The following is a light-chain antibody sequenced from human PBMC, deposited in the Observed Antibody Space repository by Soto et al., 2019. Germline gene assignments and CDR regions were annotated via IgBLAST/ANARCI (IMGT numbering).Light chain of an antibody. CDR1: QSVSSSY. Sequence: EIVLTQSPGTLSLSPGERATLSCRASQSVSSSYLAWYQQKPGQAPRLLIYGASSRATGIPDRFSGSGSGTDFTLTISRLEPEDFEVYYCKQYGGSPPITFGQGTRLEIK. CDR3: KQYGGSPPIT. J-gene: IGKJ5*01. V-gene: IGKV3-20*01. CDR2: GAS.